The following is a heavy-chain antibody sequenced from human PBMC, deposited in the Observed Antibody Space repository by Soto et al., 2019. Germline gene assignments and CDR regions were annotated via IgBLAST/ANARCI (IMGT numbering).Heavy chain of an antibody. D-gene: IGHD3-9*01. Sequence: GGSLRLSCAASGFTFSSYGMHWVRQAPGKGLEWVAVIWYDGSNKYYADSVKGRFTISRDNSKNTLYLQMNSLRAEDTAVYYCARKGTTYYDISHKKYYYYYGMDVWGQGTTVTVSS. V-gene: IGHV3-33*01. CDR3: ARKGTTYYDISHKKYYYYYGMDV. J-gene: IGHJ6*02. CDR1: GFTFSSYG. CDR2: IWYDGSNK.